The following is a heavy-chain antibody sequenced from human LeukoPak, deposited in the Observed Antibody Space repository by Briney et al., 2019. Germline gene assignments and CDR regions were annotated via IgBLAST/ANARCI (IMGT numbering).Heavy chain of an antibody. V-gene: IGHV3-23*01. CDR2: ISGSGGNT. J-gene: IGHJ4*02. D-gene: IGHD4-17*01. Sequence: GGSLRLSCAASGFTFRSYAMSWVRQAPGKGLEWVSAISGSGGNTYYADSVKGRFTISRGNSKNTLYLQMNSLRAEDTAVYYWAERRHMTKVTTGSFFDHWGQGTLVTVSS. CDR3: AERRHMTKVTTGSFFDH. CDR1: GFTFRSYA.